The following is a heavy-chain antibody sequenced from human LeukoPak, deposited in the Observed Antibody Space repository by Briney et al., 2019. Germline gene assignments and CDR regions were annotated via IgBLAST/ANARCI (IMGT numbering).Heavy chain of an antibody. CDR2: VYNSGST. CDR1: GGAISSSSYY. V-gene: IGHV4-39*07. D-gene: IGHD3-10*01. CDR3: AREILGYGSGSYEAQNWFDP. J-gene: IGHJ5*02. Sequence: PSETLSLTCTVSGGAISSSSYYWVWIRQPPGKGLEWIGSVYNSGSTYYNPSLKSRLTISVDTSKNQFSLKLSSVTAADTAMYYCAREILGYGSGSYEAQNWFDPWGQGTLVTVSS.